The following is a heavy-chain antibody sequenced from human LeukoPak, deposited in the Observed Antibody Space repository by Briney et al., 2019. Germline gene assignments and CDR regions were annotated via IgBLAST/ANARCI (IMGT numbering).Heavy chain of an antibody. D-gene: IGHD3-22*01. Sequence: GASLQISCKGSGYSFTSYWIGWVRQLPGKGLEWMGIIYPGDSDTRYSPSFQGQVTISADKSISTAYLQWSSLKASDTAMYYCARQVTMIVEGSYGMDVWGQGTTVTVSS. CDR1: GYSFTSYW. J-gene: IGHJ6*02. V-gene: IGHV5-51*01. CDR2: IYPGDSDT. CDR3: ARQVTMIVEGSYGMDV.